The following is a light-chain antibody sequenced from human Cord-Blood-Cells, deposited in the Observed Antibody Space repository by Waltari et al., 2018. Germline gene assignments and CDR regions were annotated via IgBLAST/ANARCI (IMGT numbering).Light chain of an antibody. V-gene: IGKV1-9*01. Sequence: DIQLTQSPSFLSASLGDRVTITCRSSQGISSYLAWYQQKPGKAPKLLIYAASTVQSGVPSRFSGSGSGTEFTLTISSLQPEDFATYYCQQLNSYPQTFGQGTKVEIK. J-gene: IGKJ1*01. CDR2: AAS. CDR1: QGISSY. CDR3: QQLNSYPQT.